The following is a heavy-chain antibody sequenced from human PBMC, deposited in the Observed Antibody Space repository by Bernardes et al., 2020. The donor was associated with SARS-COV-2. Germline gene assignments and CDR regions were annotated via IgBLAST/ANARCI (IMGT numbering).Heavy chain of an antibody. CDR3: ARDGRDIFCSSIDCPEYCYYYMDV. D-gene: IGHD2-2*01. CDR1: GYTFTKYF. CDR2: INPNSGGI. Sequence: VKVSCKASGYTFTKYFIHWVRPAPGQGLEWMGWINPNSGGINFAQKFQGRLTMITDTSTNTAHMELSGLRSGDTAKYYCARDGRDIFCSSIDCPEYCYYYMDVWGKGTTVTVSS. J-gene: IGHJ6*03. V-gene: IGHV1-2*02.